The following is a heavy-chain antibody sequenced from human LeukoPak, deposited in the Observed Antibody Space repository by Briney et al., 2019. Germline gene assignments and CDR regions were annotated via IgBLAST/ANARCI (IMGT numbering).Heavy chain of an antibody. CDR1: GGSVNSGDYY. CDR2: IYYSGST. V-gene: IGHV4-61*08. CDR3: ARDLSGSSSFGS. D-gene: IGHD6-6*01. J-gene: IGHJ4*02. Sequence: SETLSLTRTVSGGSVNSGDYYWSWIRQPPGKGLEWIGYIYYSGSTKYNPSLKSRVTISIDTSKNQFSLKLSSVTAADTAVYYCARDLSGSSSFGSWGQGTLVTVSS.